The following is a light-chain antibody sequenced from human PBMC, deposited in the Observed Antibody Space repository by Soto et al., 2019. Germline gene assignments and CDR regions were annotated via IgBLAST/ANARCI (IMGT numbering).Light chain of an antibody. CDR2: DAS. CDR1: QSVNFY. CDR3: HQYNDWPLP. V-gene: IGKV3D-15*01. J-gene: IGKJ1*01. Sequence: IVVKQSPGTLSFNTGERATLSCRASQSVNFYLARYQQKPGQAPRLLISDASSRATDVPDRFSGSGSGTQFTLTISSLQSEDFALYYWHQYNDWPLPFGQGTKVDI.